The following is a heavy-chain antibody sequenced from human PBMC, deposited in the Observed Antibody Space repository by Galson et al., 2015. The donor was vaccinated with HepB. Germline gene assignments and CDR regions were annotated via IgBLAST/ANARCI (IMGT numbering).Heavy chain of an antibody. CDR3: ASSPRERYCTSSSCHGPNWFDP. Sequence: SVKVSCKASGNTFINYIISWVRQAPGQGLEWMGRIIPVLGRAKYTQKFQGRLTITADKSASIVYMELSSLRSEDQAVYYCASSPRERYCTSSSCHGPNWFDPWGQGTLVTVSS. CDR2: IIPVLGRA. V-gene: IGHV1-69*02. D-gene: IGHD2-2*01. CDR1: GNTFINYI. J-gene: IGHJ5*02.